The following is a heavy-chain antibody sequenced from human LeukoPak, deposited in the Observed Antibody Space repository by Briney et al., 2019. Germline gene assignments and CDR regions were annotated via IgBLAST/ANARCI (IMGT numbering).Heavy chain of an antibody. CDR1: GYSFVNYW. Sequence: HGESRQISCKGSGYSFVNYWIGWVRRMPGKGLEWMGIIYPGDSDTRYSPSFQGQVTISADKSISTAYLQWSSLKASDTAMYYCARRTNYYGSGYLYYFDYWGQGTLVTVSS. CDR3: ARRTNYYGSGYLYYFDY. J-gene: IGHJ4*02. D-gene: IGHD3-10*01. CDR2: IYPGDSDT. V-gene: IGHV5-51*01.